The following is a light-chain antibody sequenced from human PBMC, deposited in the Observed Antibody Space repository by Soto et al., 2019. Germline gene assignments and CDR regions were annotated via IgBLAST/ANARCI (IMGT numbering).Light chain of an antibody. V-gene: IGKV4-1*01. CDR3: QQFYNSPLT. CDR1: QSLLFSSNKKNY. CDR2: WAS. J-gene: IGKJ4*01. Sequence: DIVMTQSPASLAVSLGERATINCKSSQSLLFSSNKKNYLAWYQQRPGQPPKLLIYWASSPESGVPDRFTGRGSGTDFTLTISSLEAEDVAVYYCQQFYNSPLTFGGGTKVEIK.